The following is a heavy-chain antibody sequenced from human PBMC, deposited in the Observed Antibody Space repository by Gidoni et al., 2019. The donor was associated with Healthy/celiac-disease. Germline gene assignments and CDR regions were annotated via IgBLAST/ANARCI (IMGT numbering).Heavy chain of an antibody. J-gene: IGHJ4*02. CDR1: GYTFTGYY. D-gene: IGHD3-3*01. CDR2: INPNSGGT. Sequence: QVQLVQSGAEVKKPGASVKVSCKASGYTFTGYYMHWVRQAPGQGLEWMGWINPNSGGTNYAQKFQGRVTMTRDTSISTAYMELSRLRSDDTAVYYCARVDYDFWSGYLTIDYWGQGTLVTVSS. V-gene: IGHV1-2*02. CDR3: ARVDYDFWSGYLTIDY.